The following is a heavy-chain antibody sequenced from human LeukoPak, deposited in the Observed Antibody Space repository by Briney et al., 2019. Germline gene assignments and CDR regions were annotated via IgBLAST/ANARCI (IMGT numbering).Heavy chain of an antibody. V-gene: IGHV1-18*01. CDR2: ISAYNGNT. CDR1: GYTFTSYG. D-gene: IGHD3-3*01. J-gene: IGHJ6*03. Sequence: ASVKVSCKASGYTFTSYGISWVRQAPGQGLEWMGWISAYNGNTNYAQKLQGRVTMTTDTSTSTAYMELRSLRSDDTAVYYCAIGPVYDFWSGHQNSYYYYYMDVWGKGTTVTVSS. CDR3: AIGPVYDFWSGHQNSYYYYYMDV.